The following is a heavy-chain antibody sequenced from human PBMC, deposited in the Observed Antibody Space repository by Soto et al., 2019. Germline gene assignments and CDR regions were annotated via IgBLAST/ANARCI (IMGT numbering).Heavy chain of an antibody. CDR2: IYYSGST. CDR1: GGSISSGGYY. J-gene: IGHJ4*02. Sequence: QVQLQESGPGLVKPSQTLSLTCTVSGGSISSGGYYWSWIRQHPGKGLEWIGYIYYSGSTYYNPSHKSRVYLSVDKYKNQFSMKLSSVIAAETAVYYCARLQPYYYASSAIDYWGQGTLVTVSS. CDR3: ARLQPYYYASSAIDY. V-gene: IGHV4-31*03. D-gene: IGHD3-22*01.